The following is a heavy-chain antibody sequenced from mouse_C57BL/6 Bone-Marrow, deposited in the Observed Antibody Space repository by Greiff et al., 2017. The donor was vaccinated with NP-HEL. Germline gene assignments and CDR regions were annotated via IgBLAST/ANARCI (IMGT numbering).Heavy chain of an antibody. V-gene: IGHV1-50*01. CDR1: GYTFTSYW. D-gene: IGHD2-4*01. CDR2: IDPSDSYT. J-gene: IGHJ3*01. Sequence: QVQLKQPGAELVKPGASVKLSCKASGYTFTSYWMQWVKQRPGQGLEWIGEIDPSDSYTNSNQKFKGKATLTVDTSSSTAYMQLSSLTSEDSAVYYCARSIYDYDVPFAYWGQGTLVTVSA. CDR3: ARSIYDYDVPFAY.